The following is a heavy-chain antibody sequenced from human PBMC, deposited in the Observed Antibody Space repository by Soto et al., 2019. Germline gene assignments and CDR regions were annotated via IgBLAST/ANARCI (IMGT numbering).Heavy chain of an antibody. D-gene: IGHD4-17*01. CDR3: ARDPEYGDYGDAFDI. CDR1: GGSISSYY. J-gene: IGHJ3*02. Sequence: SETLSLTCTVSGGSISSYYWSWIRQPPGRGLEWIGYIYYSGSTNYNPSLKSRVTISVDTSKNQFSLKLSSVTAADTAVYYCARDPEYGDYGDAFDIWGQGTMVTVSS. V-gene: IGHV4-59*01. CDR2: IYYSGST.